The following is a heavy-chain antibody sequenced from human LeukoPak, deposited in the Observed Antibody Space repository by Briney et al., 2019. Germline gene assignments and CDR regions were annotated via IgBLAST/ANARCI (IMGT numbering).Heavy chain of an antibody. J-gene: IGHJ6*02. CDR3: ARDSIRSDYGDYDVVGTRSDYYGMDV. V-gene: IGHV1-8*01. D-gene: IGHD4-17*01. CDR1: GYTFTSYD. Sequence: GASVKVSCKASGYTFTSYDINWVRQATGQGLEWMGWMNPNSGNTGYAQKFQGRVTMTRNTSISTAYMEVSSLRSEDTAVYYCARDSIRSDYGDYDVVGTRSDYYGMDVWGQGTTVTVSS. CDR2: MNPNSGNT.